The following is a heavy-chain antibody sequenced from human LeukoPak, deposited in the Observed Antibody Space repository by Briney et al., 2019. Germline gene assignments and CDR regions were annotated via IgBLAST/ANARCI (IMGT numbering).Heavy chain of an antibody. CDR3: AKGFNYYGSGYYFDY. Sequence: HPGRSLRLSCAASGFTFSSYGMHWVRQAPGKGLEWVAVISYDGSNEYYADSVKGRFTISRDNSKNTLYLQMNSLRAEDTAVYYCAKGFNYYGSGYYFDYWGQGTLVTVSS. J-gene: IGHJ4*02. CDR2: ISYDGSNE. D-gene: IGHD3-10*01. CDR1: GFTFSSYG. V-gene: IGHV3-30*18.